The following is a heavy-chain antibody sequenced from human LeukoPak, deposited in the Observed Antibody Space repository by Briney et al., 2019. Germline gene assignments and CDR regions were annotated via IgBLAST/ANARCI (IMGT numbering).Heavy chain of an antibody. J-gene: IGHJ3*02. CDR1: GCSISSSTYY. V-gene: IGHV4-61*01. CDR3: VGEDYFDSSGYASWRFDI. Sequence: PSETLSLTCTVSGCSISSSTYYWCWIRQPPGKGLEWIGNIYYSGSTNYNPSLKSRVTISIDTSKNQFSLTLTSVTTAHRAVYYCVGEDYFDSSGYASWRFDIWGQGTMVTVSS. CDR2: IYYSGST. D-gene: IGHD3-22*01.